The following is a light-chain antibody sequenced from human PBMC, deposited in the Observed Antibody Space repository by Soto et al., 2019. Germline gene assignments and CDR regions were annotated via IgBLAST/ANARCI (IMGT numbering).Light chain of an antibody. J-gene: IGKJ5*01. Sequence: DIQMTQSPATLSGSLGDRVTITWGASQTISSWLAWYQQKPVKAPKLLIYKASTLKSGVPSRFSGSGSGTEFNLTISSLQPEDFATYYCQQLKSYPITFGQGTRLEIK. CDR1: QTISSW. CDR2: KAS. CDR3: QQLKSYPIT. V-gene: IGKV1-5*03.